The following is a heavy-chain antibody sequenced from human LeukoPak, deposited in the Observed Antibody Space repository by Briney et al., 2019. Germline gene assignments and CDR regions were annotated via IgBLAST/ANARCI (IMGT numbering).Heavy chain of an antibody. CDR1: GGSISSGSYY. CDR3: ARATYDILTGYYLIFDY. J-gene: IGHJ4*02. D-gene: IGHD3-9*01. V-gene: IGHV4-61*02. Sequence: SETLSLTCTVSGGSISSGSYYWSWIRQPAGKGLEWIGRIYTSGSTNYNPSLKSRVTISVDTPKNQFSLKLSSVTAADTAVYYCARATYDILTGYYLIFDYWGQGTLVTVSS. CDR2: IYTSGST.